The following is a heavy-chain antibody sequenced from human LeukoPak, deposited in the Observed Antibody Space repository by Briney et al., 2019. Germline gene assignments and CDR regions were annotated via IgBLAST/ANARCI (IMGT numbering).Heavy chain of an antibody. Sequence: VASVKVSCKASGGTFSSYAISWVRQAPGQGLEWMGGIIPIFGTANYAQKFQGRVTITADESTSTAYMELSSLRAEDTAVYYCARMGLEQYYYYYMDVWGKGTTVTVSS. D-gene: IGHD1/OR15-1a*01. CDR1: GGTFSSYA. V-gene: IGHV1-69*13. J-gene: IGHJ6*03. CDR2: IIPIFGTA. CDR3: ARMGLEQYYYYYMDV.